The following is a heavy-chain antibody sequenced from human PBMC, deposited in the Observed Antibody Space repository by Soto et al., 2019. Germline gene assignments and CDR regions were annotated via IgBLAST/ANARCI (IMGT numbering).Heavy chain of an antibody. J-gene: IGHJ4*02. CDR1: GFTFSSYG. V-gene: IGHV3-33*01. Sequence: GGSLRLACAASGFTFSSYGMHWVRQAPGKGLEWVAVIWYDGSNKYYADSVKGRFTISRDNSKNTLYLQTNSLRAEDTAVYYCARDPTITGTTCFDYWGQGTLVTVS. CDR3: ARDPTITGTTCFDY. CDR2: IWYDGSNK. D-gene: IGHD1-20*01.